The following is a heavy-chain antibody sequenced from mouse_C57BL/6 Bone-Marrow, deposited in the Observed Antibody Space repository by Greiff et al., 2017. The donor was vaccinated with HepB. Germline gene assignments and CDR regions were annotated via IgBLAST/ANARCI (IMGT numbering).Heavy chain of an antibody. CDR2: IDPENGDT. Sequence: VQLKESGAELVRPGASVKLSCTASGFNIKDDYMHWVKQRPEQGLEWIGWIDPENGDTEYASKFQGKATITADTSSNTAYLQLSSLTSEDTAVYYCTTEINYYGSLDYWGQGTTLTVSS. J-gene: IGHJ2*01. CDR1: GFNIKDDY. D-gene: IGHD1-1*01. CDR3: TTEINYYGSLDY. V-gene: IGHV14-4*01.